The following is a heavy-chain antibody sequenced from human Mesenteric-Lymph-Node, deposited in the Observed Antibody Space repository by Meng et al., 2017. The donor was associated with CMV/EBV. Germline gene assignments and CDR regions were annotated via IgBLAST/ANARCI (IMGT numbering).Heavy chain of an antibody. V-gene: IGHV3-33*08. CDR1: GFSFSDSW. CDR3: ARDHGDYYDTSAYCLGY. J-gene: IGHJ4*02. CDR2: IWYDGSRE. D-gene: IGHD3-22*01. Sequence: GESLKISCSASGFSFSDSWMAWVRQAPGKGLEWVSVIWYDGSREYYADSVKGRFIISRDDSKNMVYLQMNSLGAEDTAVYYCARDHGDYYDTSAYCLGYWGQGTLVTVSS.